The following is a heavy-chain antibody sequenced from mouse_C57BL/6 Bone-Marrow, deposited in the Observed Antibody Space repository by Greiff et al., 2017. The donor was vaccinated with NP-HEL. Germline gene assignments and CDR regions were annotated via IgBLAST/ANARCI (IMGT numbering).Heavy chain of an antibody. D-gene: IGHD2-2*01. J-gene: IGHJ3*01. CDR2: IYPVHLCT. CDR3: AWLRVRFAY. Sequence: QVQLQQSGPELVKPFDSANWSCKRSFSAFSISLMNCLNHSPGQVLEWIGRIYPVHLCTNYNGKFKGKATLTADKSSSTAYMQLSSLTSEDSAVYFCAWLRVRFAYWGQGTLVTVSA. V-gene: IGHV1-82*01. CDR1: FSAFSISL.